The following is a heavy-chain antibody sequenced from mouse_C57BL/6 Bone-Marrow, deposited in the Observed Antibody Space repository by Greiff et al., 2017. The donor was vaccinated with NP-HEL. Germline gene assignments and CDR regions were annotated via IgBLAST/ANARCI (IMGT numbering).Heavy chain of an antibody. V-gene: IGHV5-12*01. CDR2: ISNGGGST. Sequence: EVMLVESGGGLAQPGGSLKLSCAASGFTFSDYYMYWVRQTPEKRLEWVAYISNGGGSTYYPDTVKGRFTISRDNAKNTLYLQMSRLKSEDTAMYYCARQPAMDYWGQGTSVTVSS. CDR1: GFTFSDYY. CDR3: ARQPAMDY. J-gene: IGHJ4*01.